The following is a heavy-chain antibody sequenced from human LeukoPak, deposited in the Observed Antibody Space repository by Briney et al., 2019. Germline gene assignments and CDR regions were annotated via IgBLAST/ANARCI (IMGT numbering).Heavy chain of an antibody. D-gene: IGHD3-16*02. J-gene: IGHJ4*02. CDR2: IYTSGST. V-gene: IGHV4-4*07. Sequence: PSETLSLTCTVSGGSISSYYWSWIRQPAGKGLEWIGRIYTSGSTNYNPSLKSRVTMSVDTSKNQFSLKLSSVTASDTAMYYCARQGGTFGGVPVSYWGQGTLVTVSS. CDR3: ARQGGTFGGVPVSY. CDR1: GGSISSYY.